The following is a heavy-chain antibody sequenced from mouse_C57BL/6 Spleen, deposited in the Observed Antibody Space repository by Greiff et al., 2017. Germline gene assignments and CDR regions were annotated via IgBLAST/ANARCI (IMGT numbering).Heavy chain of an antibody. CDR3: ARHEEGYYNGGGLYAMDY. CDR2: FYPGSGSI. CDR1: GYTFTEYT. D-gene: IGHD1-1*01. J-gene: IGHJ4*01. V-gene: IGHV1-62-2*01. Sequence: VQLQQSGAELVKPGASVKLSCKASGYTFTEYTIHWVKQRSGQGLEWIGWFYPGSGSIKYNEKFKDKATLTADKSSSTVYMELSRWTSEDAAVYFCARHEEGYYNGGGLYAMDYWGQGASVTVST.